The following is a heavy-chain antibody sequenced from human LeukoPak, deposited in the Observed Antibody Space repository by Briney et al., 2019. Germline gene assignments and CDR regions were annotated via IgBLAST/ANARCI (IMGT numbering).Heavy chain of an antibody. CDR1: GFTFGGYA. CDR3: AKGGTMVRGVIFYYYYMDV. J-gene: IGHJ6*03. Sequence: GGSLRLSCTTSGFTFGGYAMSWVRQAPGKGLEWVSAISGSGGSTYYADSVKGRFTISRGNSKNTLYLQMNSLRAEDTAVYYCAKGGTMVRGVIFYYYYMDVWGKGTTVTISS. V-gene: IGHV3-23*01. D-gene: IGHD3-10*01. CDR2: ISGSGGST.